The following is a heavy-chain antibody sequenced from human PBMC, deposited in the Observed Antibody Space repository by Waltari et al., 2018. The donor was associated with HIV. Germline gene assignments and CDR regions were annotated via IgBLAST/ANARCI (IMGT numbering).Heavy chain of an antibody. CDR2: ISSTSFNI. CDR3: ARDTLNLYFGLDV. Sequence: EVQLEESGGSFVQPGGSLRLSCAASGFTFSDYAMNWVRQAPGKGLEGISYISSTSFNIKYADSVKGRFTISRDNTKNSLDLEMNNLRDGDTAVYYCARDTLNLYFGLDVWGRGTAVTVSS. J-gene: IGHJ6*02. CDR1: GFTFSDYA. V-gene: IGHV3-48*02.